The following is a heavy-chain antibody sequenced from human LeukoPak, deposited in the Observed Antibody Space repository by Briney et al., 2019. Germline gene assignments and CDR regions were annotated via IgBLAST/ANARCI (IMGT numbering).Heavy chain of an antibody. V-gene: IGHV4-59*01. D-gene: IGHD6-19*01. CDR3: ARVKYSSGWLVDY. CDR2: IYYSGST. CDR1: GGSISSYY. Sequence: SETLSLTCTVSGGSISSYYWSWIRQPPGKGLEWIGYIYYSGSTNYNPSLKSRVTISVDTSKNQFSLKLSSVTAADTAVYYCARVKYSSGWLVDYWGQGTLVIVSS. J-gene: IGHJ4*02.